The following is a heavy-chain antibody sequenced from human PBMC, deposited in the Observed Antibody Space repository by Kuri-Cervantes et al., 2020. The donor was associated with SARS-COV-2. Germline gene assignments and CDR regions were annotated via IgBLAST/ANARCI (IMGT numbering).Heavy chain of an antibody. Sequence: GESLKISCAASGFTFSSYGMHWVRQAPGKGLEWVAVIWYDGSNKYYADSVKGRFTISRDNSKNTLYLQMNSLRAEDTAVYYCARDLSTVLGEDYLDYWGQGTLVTVSS. D-gene: IGHD2-8*02. CDR3: ARDLSTVLGEDYLDY. CDR2: IWYDGSNK. J-gene: IGHJ4*02. CDR1: GFTFSSYG. V-gene: IGHV3-33*01.